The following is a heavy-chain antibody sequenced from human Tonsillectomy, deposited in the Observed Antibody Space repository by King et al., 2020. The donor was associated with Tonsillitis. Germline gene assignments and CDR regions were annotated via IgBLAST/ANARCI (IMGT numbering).Heavy chain of an antibody. CDR2: ISSNGGST. CDR3: AATYYDFWSGYFDY. V-gene: IGHV3-64*01. J-gene: IGHJ4*02. Sequence: VQLVESGGGLVQPGGSLRLSCAASGFTFSSYAMHWVRQAPGKGLEYVSAISSNGGSTYYANSVKGRFTISRENSKKTLYLQMGSLRAEDMAVYYCAATYYDFWSGYFDYWGQGTLVTVSS. CDR1: GFTFSSYA. D-gene: IGHD3-3*01.